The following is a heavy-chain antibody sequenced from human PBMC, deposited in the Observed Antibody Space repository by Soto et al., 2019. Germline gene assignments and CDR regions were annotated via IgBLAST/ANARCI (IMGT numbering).Heavy chain of an antibody. CDR2: MKHDGSEK. V-gene: IGHV3-7*05. CDR3: ARHGDYSFDS. D-gene: IGHD4-17*01. CDR1: EVTFTWYW. Sequence: GGSLRLSCAASEVTFTWYWMSWVRQAPGKGLEWVASMKHDGSEKYYVDSVRGRFTISRDNAKNSLDLQMNSLRAEDAAVYYCARHGDYSFDSWGQGTLVTVSS. J-gene: IGHJ4*02.